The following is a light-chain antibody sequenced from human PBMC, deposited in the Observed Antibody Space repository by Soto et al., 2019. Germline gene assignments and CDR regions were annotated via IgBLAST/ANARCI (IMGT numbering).Light chain of an antibody. J-gene: IGLJ2*01. V-gene: IGLV7-43*01. CDR2: STT. Sequence: QAVVTQEPSLTVSPGGTVTLTCASPTGAVTSGYYPNWFQQKPGQPPRALIYSTTYKHSWTPARFSGSLLGGKAALTLSGVQHEDEADYYCLLFYGDGVVFGGGTKLTVL. CDR3: LLFYGDGVV. CDR1: TGAVTSGYY.